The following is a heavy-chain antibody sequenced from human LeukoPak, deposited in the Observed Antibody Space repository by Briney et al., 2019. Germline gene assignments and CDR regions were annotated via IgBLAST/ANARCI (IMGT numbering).Heavy chain of an antibody. D-gene: IGHD5-18*01. V-gene: IGHV3-48*01. CDR1: GFTLSSYS. Sequence: AGGSLRLSCAASGFTLSSYSIKWVRQAPGKGLECVSYISSSSSTIYYADSVKGRFTISRDNAKNSLYLQMNSLRAEDTAVYYCARAPGYRGFLDYWGQGNLVTVSS. J-gene: IGHJ4*02. CDR2: ISSSSSTI. CDR3: ARAPGYRGFLDY.